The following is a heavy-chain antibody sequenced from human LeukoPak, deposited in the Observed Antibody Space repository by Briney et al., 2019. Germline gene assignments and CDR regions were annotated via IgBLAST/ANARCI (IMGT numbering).Heavy chain of an antibody. Sequence: SETLSLTCTVSGGSISSSSYYWGWIRQPPGKGLEWIGSIYYSGSTYYNPSPKSRVTISVDTSKNQFSLKLSSVTAADTAVYYCARDTSSRYSGYEIDYWGQGTLVTVSS. CDR3: ARDTSSRYSGYEIDY. CDR2: IYYSGST. V-gene: IGHV4-39*07. D-gene: IGHD5-12*01. CDR1: GGSISSSSYY. J-gene: IGHJ4*02.